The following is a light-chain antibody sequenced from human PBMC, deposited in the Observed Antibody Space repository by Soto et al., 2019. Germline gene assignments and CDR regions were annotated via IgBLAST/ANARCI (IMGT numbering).Light chain of an antibody. J-gene: IGLJ1*01. Sequence: QSVLTQPPSVSGAPGQRVTISCTGSTSNIGAGYDVHWYQQLPGTAPKLLIYGNSNRPSGVPDRFSGSKSGTSASLAITGLQADDEADYYCQSYYSSVTLRVFGTGTKPTVL. CDR2: GNS. CDR3: QSYYSSVTLRV. V-gene: IGLV1-40*01. CDR1: TSNIGAGYD.